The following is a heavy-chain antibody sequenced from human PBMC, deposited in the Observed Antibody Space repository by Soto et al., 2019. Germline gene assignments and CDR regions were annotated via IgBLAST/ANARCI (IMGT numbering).Heavy chain of an antibody. CDR3: ATFGVVTRDPY. CDR2: IIPILGIA. CDR1: GGTFSSYT. V-gene: IGHV1-69*02. D-gene: IGHD3-3*01. J-gene: IGHJ4*02. Sequence: SVKVSCKASGGTFSSYTISWVRQAPGQGLEWMGRIIPILGIANYTQKFQGRVTITADKSTSTAYMELSSLRSEDTAVYYCATFGVVTRDPYWGQGTLVTVSS.